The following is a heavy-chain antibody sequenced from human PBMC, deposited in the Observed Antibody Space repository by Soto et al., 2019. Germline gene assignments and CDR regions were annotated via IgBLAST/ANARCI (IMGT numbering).Heavy chain of an antibody. CDR3: ARQGYSGYDAFDY. Sequence: SETLSLTCTVSGGSISSSSYYWGWIRQPPGKGLEWIGSIYYSGSTYYNPSLKSRVTISVDTSKNQFSLKLSSVTAADTAVYYCARQGYSGYDAFDYWGQGTLVTVSS. D-gene: IGHD5-12*01. V-gene: IGHV4-39*01. CDR1: GGSISSSSYY. CDR2: IYYSGST. J-gene: IGHJ4*02.